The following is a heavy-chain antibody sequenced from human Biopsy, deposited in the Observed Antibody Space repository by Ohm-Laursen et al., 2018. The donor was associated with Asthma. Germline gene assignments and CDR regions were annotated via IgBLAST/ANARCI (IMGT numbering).Heavy chain of an antibody. D-gene: IGHD3-3*02. CDR3: ARTFHFWSPYHAEHYQL. V-gene: IGHV3-7*01. Sequence: GSLRLSCAAPGFTFGDYCMSWVRQVPGKGLEWVANIKHDGTEKNHVDSLKGRFTISRDNAKNSLYLQMNSLRAEDTAVYYCARTFHFWSPYHAEHYQLWGQGTLVTVPS. CDR2: IKHDGTEK. CDR1: GFTFGDYC. J-gene: IGHJ1*01.